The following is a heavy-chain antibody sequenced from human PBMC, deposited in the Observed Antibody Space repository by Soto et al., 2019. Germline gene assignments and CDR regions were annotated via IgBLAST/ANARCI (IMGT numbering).Heavy chain of an antibody. CDR3: ASLKLYYDAVTDYDLAAGFDS. CDR1: GFTFSSYW. D-gene: IGHD3-16*01. CDR2: INSDGTAT. V-gene: IGHV3-74*01. J-gene: IGHJ4*02. Sequence: EVHLVESGGGLVQPGGSLRLSCAASGFTFSSYWMHWVRQVPGKGLVCVSRINSDGTATGYADSVKGRFTISRDNAKNTLYLQMNSLRAEDTAVYYCASLKLYYDAVTDYDLAAGFDSWGQGTLVTVSS.